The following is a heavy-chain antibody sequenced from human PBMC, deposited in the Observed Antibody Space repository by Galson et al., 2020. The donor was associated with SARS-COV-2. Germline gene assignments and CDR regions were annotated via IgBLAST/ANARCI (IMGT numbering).Heavy chain of an antibody. CDR3: ARGGSSWSVAYYYYYGMDV. CDR1: GYTFTGYY. CDR2: INPNSGGT. V-gene: IGHV1-2*02. J-gene: IGHJ6*02. Sequence: ASVKVSCKASGYTFTGYYMHWVRQAPGQGLEWMGWINPNSGGTNYAQKFQGRVTMTRDTSISTAYMELSRLRSDDTAVYYCARGGSSWSVAYYYYYGMDVWGQGTTVTASS. D-gene: IGHD6-13*01.